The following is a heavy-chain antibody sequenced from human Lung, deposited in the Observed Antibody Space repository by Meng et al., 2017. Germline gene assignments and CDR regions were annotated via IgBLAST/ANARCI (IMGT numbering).Heavy chain of an antibody. CDR3: ASWIYSCGWQ. CDR1: GCSYSRIDW. D-gene: IGHD6-19*01. Sequence: RQAESGPVMVKLSGTLSLTFAVSGCSYSRIDWGSWCRQPPGKGLEWIGEIYHGGDTNYNPSPKSRVNIAIDRSKNQFSLKLSSVTAADTAVYYCASWIYSCGWQWGQGTLVTVSS. V-gene: IGHV4-4*02. J-gene: IGHJ4*02. CDR2: IYHGGDT.